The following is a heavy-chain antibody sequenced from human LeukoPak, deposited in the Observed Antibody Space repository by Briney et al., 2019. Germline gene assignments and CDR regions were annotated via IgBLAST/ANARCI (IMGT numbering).Heavy chain of an antibody. CDR2: IYYSGST. V-gene: IGHV4-59*01. J-gene: IGHJ4*02. CDR1: GGSLSSYY. D-gene: IGHD3-3*01. CDR3: ARDPYDFWSGYFDY. Sequence: SETLSLTCTVSGGSLSSYYWSWIRQPPGKGLEWIGYIYYSGSTNYNPSLKSRVTISVDTSKNQFSLKLSSVTAADTAVYYCARDPYDFWSGYFDYWGQGTLVTVSS.